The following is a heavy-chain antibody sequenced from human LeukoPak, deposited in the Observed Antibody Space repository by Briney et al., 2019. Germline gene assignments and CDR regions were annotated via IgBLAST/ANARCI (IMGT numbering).Heavy chain of an antibody. J-gene: IGHJ5*02. D-gene: IGHD3-10*01. CDR2: IIPIFGTA. CDR1: GGTFSSYA. Sequence: SVKVSCKASGGTFSSYAISWVRQAPGQGLEWMGGIIPIFGTANYAQKFQGRVTITADESTSTAYMELSSLRSDDTAVYYCARDGVYGSGSYYFFSWFDPWGQGTLVTVSS. V-gene: IGHV1-69*13. CDR3: ARDGVYGSGSYYFFSWFDP.